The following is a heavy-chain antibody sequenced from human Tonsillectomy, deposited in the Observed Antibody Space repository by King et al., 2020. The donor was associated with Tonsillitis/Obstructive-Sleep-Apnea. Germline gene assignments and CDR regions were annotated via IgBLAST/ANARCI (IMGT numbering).Heavy chain of an antibody. CDR2: INSDGSST. V-gene: IGHV3-74*01. D-gene: IGHD2-2*01. CDR1: GFTFSSYW. Sequence: VQLVESGGGLVQPGGSLRLSCAASGFTFSSYWMHWVRQAPGKGLVWVSRINSDGSSTPYADSVKGRFTISRDNAKNTLYLQMNSLRAEDTAVYYCARGGRIYCSGSSCYEGEGAFDIGGQGTMVTVSS. J-gene: IGHJ3*02. CDR3: ARGGRIYCSGSSCYEGEGAFDI.